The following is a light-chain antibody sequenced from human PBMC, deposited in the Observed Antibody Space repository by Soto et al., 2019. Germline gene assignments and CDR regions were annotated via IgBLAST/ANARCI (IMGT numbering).Light chain of an antibody. V-gene: IGLV2-14*01. CDR2: EVS. Sequence: QSVLTQAASVSGSPGQSITISCTGTSSDVGGYNYVSWYQQHPGKAPKLMIYEVSNRPSGVSNRFSASKSGNTASLTISGLQAEDEANYYCSSYTSSSTVRVVFGGGTKLTVL. J-gene: IGLJ2*01. CDR3: SSYTSSSTVRVV. CDR1: SSDVGGYNY.